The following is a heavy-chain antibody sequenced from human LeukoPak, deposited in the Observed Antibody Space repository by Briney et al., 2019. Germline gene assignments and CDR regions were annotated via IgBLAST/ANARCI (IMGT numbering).Heavy chain of an antibody. CDR3: ARERYCTSATCYVGVPFDS. J-gene: IGHJ4*02. CDR2: IKQDGSEN. V-gene: IGHV3-7*01. Sequence: GGSLRLSCAASGFSCNTYCMTWGRQAPGKGLEWVAGIKQDGSENYYMDSVEGPFTISRDNSRNSLYLQMNSLRAEDMAVYFCARERYCTSATCYVGVPFDSWGQGTLVTVSS. CDR1: GFSCNTYC. D-gene: IGHD2-2*01.